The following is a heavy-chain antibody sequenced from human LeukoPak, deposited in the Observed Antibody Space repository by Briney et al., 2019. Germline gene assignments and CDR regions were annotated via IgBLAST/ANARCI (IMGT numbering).Heavy chain of an antibody. CDR1: GGSIRSSYYY. CDR3: ARTRPPNDAFDI. CDR2: IYDSGST. J-gene: IGHJ3*02. V-gene: IGHV4-39*01. Sequence: SETLSLTCTVSGGSIRSSYYYWGWIRQPPGKGLEWIGSIYDSGSTYYNPSLKSRVTISVDTSKNQFSLKLNSVTAADTAVYYCARTRPPNDAFDIWGQGTMVTVSS.